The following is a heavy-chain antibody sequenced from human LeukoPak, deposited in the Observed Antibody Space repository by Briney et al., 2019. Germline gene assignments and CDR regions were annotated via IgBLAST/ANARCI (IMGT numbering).Heavy chain of an antibody. CDR2: INHSGST. CDR1: GGSFSGYY. D-gene: IGHD3-22*01. CDR3: ATRANYYDSSGYQLEVDY. J-gene: IGHJ4*02. V-gene: IGHV4-34*01. Sequence: PSETLSLICAVYGGSFSGYYWSWISQPPGKGLEWIGEINHSGSTNYNPPLKSRVTISVDTSKNQFSLKLSSVTAADTAVYYCATRANYYDSSGYQLEVDYWGQGTLVTVSS.